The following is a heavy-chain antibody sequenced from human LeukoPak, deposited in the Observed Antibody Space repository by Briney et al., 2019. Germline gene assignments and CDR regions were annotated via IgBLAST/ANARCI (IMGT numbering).Heavy chain of an antibody. CDR1: GGSISSSSYY. Sequence: SETLSLTCTVSGGSISSSSYYWGWIRQPPGKGLEWIGSIYYSGSTYYNPSLKSRFTISVDTSKNQFSLKLSSVTAADTAVYYCARMDLAAAGHAFDIWGQGTMVTVSS. D-gene: IGHD6-13*01. J-gene: IGHJ3*02. CDR3: ARMDLAAAGHAFDI. CDR2: IYYSGST. V-gene: IGHV4-39*07.